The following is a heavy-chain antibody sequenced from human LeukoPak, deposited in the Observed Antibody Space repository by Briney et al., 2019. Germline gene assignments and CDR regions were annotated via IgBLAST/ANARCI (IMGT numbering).Heavy chain of an antibody. D-gene: IGHD2-2*01. Sequence: PGGSLRLSCAASGFTFSSYGMHWVRQAPGKGLEWVAFIRYDGSNKYYADSVKGRFTISRDNSKNTLYLQMNSLRAEDTAVYYCGGYCSSTSCFAAFDIWGQGTMVTVSS. V-gene: IGHV3-30*02. CDR1: GFTFSSYG. CDR2: IRYDGSNK. CDR3: GGYCSSTSCFAAFDI. J-gene: IGHJ3*02.